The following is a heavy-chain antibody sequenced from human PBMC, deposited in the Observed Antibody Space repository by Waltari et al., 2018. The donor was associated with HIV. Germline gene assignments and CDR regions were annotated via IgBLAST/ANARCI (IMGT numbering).Heavy chain of an antibody. V-gene: IGHV1-2*02. CDR1: GYTFTGYY. D-gene: IGHD3-10*01. CDR2: INPNTGDT. CDR3: TRVGFGSGTYYFPGGY. Sequence: QVQLVQSGAEVKSPGDSVKVSCKASGYTFTGYYIHWVRQAPGQGLEWMGCINPNTGDTNYAQKFQGRVIMTRDTSINTVYMELSRLTSDDTAVYYCTRVGFGSGTYYFPGGYWGQGTLVTVSS. J-gene: IGHJ4*02.